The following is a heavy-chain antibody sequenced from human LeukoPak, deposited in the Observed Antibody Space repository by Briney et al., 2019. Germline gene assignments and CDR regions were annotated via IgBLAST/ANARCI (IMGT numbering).Heavy chain of an antibody. CDR2: INHSGST. Sequence: SEALSLTCAVYGGSFSGYYWSWIRQPPGKGLEWIGEINHSGSTNYNPSLKSRVTISVDTSKNQFSLKLSSVTAADTAVYYCARGLPVTMIVVEIGAFDIWGQGTMVTVSS. D-gene: IGHD3-22*01. CDR1: GGSFSGYY. CDR3: ARGLPVTMIVVEIGAFDI. V-gene: IGHV4-34*01. J-gene: IGHJ3*02.